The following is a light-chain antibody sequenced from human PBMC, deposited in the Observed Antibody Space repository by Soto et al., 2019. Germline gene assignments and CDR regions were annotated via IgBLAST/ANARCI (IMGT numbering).Light chain of an antibody. CDR3: HQYSRSAIFT. CDR1: QSINNNY. V-gene: IGKV3-20*01. CDR2: GAS. Sequence: EIVLTQSPGTLSLSPGERATLSCRASQSINNNYLAWYQQRPGQTPRLLIYGASSRVAGVPDRFSGSGSGTDFTLTISRLEPEDFAVYYCHQYSRSAIFTFGPGTTVDVK. J-gene: IGKJ3*01.